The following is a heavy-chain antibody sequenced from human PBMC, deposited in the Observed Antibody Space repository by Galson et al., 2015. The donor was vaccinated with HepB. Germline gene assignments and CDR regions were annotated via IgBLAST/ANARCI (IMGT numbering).Heavy chain of an antibody. Sequence: SVKVSCKASGYTFTSYGISWVRQAPGQGLEWMGWISAYNGNTNYAQKLQGRVTMTTDTSTSAAYMELRSLRSDDTAVYYCARPVGDYYDSSGFFQHWGQGTLVTVSS. CDR1: GYTFTSYG. V-gene: IGHV1-18*04. J-gene: IGHJ1*01. CDR2: ISAYNGNT. CDR3: ARPVGDYYDSSGFFQH. D-gene: IGHD3-22*01.